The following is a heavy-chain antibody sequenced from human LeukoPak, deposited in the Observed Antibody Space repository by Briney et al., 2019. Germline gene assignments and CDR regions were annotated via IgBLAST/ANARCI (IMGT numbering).Heavy chain of an antibody. J-gene: IGHJ3*02. Sequence: SETLSLTCTVSGYSISSGYYWGWIRPPPGKGLEWIGSIYHSGSTYYNPPLKSRVTISVDTSKNQFSLKLSSVTAADTAVYYCARAPGGATHAFDIWGQGTMVTVSS. CDR3: ARAPGGATHAFDI. CDR1: GYSISSGYY. CDR2: IYHSGST. V-gene: IGHV4-38-2*02. D-gene: IGHD1-26*01.